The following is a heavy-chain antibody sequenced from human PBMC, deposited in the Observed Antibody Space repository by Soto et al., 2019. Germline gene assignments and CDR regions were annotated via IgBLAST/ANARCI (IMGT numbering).Heavy chain of an antibody. D-gene: IGHD3-22*01. CDR1: GGSISSGDYY. CDR3: ARWAPLYDSSGYYWAYYYGMDV. J-gene: IGHJ6*02. Sequence: SETLSLTCTVSGGSISSGDYYWSWIRQPPGKGLEWIGYIYYSGSTYYNPSLKSRVTISVDTSKNPVSLKLSSVTAADTAVYYCARWAPLYDSSGYYWAYYYGMDVWGQGTTVTVSS. V-gene: IGHV4-30-4*01. CDR2: IYYSGST.